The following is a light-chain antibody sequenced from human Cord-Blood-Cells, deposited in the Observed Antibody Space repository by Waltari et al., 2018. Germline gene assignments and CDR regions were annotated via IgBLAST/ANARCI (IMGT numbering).Light chain of an antibody. V-gene: IGKV3-15*01. J-gene: IGKJ2*01. CDR3: QQYNNWPPGR. Sequence: EIAMPQSPATLSVSPGESATLSCRASQSVSSNLAWYQHKPGQAHRLLIYGASTLDTGIRARFSGSGSGTEFTLTISSLQSEDFAVYYCQQYNNWPPGRFGQGTKLESK. CDR1: QSVSSN. CDR2: GAS.